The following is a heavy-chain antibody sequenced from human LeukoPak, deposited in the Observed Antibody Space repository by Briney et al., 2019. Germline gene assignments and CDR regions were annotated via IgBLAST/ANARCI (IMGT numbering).Heavy chain of an antibody. CDR3: ARGLFLSGYLDAFDI. CDR2: ISSSGNTI. D-gene: IGHD3-22*01. J-gene: IGHJ3*02. Sequence: GGSLRLSCAASGFTFSSYEMNWVRQAPGRGLEWVSYISSSGNTIYYADSVKGRFTISRDNSKNTLYLQMNSLRVEDTAVYYCARGLFLSGYLDAFDIWGQGTVVTVSS. V-gene: IGHV3-48*03. CDR1: GFTFSSYE.